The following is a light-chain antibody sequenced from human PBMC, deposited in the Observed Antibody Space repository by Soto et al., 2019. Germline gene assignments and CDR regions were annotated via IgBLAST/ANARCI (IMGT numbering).Light chain of an antibody. Sequence: QSVLTQPPSASGTPGQRVTISCSGSRSNIGTNTVNWYQHLPGTAPQLLIYSDNQRPSGVPDRFSGSKSGTSASLAISGLQSEDEADYYCAAWDDSLNGLVVFGGGTKVTV. CDR2: SDN. V-gene: IGLV1-44*01. J-gene: IGLJ2*01. CDR3: AAWDDSLNGLVV. CDR1: RSNIGTNT.